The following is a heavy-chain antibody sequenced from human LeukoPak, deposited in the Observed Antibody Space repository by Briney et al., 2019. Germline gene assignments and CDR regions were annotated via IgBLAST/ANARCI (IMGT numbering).Heavy chain of an antibody. CDR1: GFTFSNAW. V-gene: IGHV3-15*01. D-gene: IGHD4-17*01. CDR2: IKSKTDGGTT. J-gene: IGHJ4*02. CDR3: TTGPLDYGDYDFDY. Sequence: GGSLRLSCAASGFTFSNAWMSWVRQAPGKGLEWVGRIKSKTDGGTTDYAAPVKGRFTISRDDSKNTLYLQMNSLKTEDTAVYYCTTGPLDYGDYDFDYWGQGTLVTVSS.